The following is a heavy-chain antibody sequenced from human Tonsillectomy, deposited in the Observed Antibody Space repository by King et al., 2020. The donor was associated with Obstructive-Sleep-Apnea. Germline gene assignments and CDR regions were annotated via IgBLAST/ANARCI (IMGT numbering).Heavy chain of an antibody. V-gene: IGHV4-31*03. J-gene: IGHJ6*02. CDR2: IYYSGST. CDR1: GGSISSGGYY. CDR3: ARRGSGSYYYGMDV. D-gene: IGHD3-10*01. Sequence: PLQESGPGLVKPSQTLSLTCTVSGGSISSGGYYWSWIRQHPGKGLEWIGYIYYSGSTYYNPSLKSRVTISVDTSKNQFSLKLSSVTAADTAVYYCARRGSGSYYYGMDVWGQGTTVTVSS.